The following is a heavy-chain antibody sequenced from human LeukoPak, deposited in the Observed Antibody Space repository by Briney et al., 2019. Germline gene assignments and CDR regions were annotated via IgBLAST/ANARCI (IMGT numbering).Heavy chain of an antibody. J-gene: IGHJ4*02. Sequence: GGSLRLFCAASGFTFSSNGMHWVRQAPGKGLELGAFIRYDGSNKNYGDSVKGRFTISRDSSKNTLYVQMNSLRVEDTAVYYCAKDRGTGTVVDYFDYWGQGTVVTVSS. CDR1: GFTFSSNG. CDR3: AKDRGTGTVVDYFDY. V-gene: IGHV3-30*02. D-gene: IGHD1-14*01. CDR2: IRYDGSNK.